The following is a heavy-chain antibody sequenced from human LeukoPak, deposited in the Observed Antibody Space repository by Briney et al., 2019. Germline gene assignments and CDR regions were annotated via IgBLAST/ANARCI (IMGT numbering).Heavy chain of an antibody. CDR3: AREGELSRFDP. D-gene: IGHD3-16*02. CDR2: IYYSGST. J-gene: IGHJ5*02. Sequence: SETLSLICTVSGGSISSYYWRWLRQPPGKGLEWVGYIYYSGSTNYNPSLKSRLTISVDTSKNQFSLKLSSVTAADTAVYYCAREGELSRFDPWGQGTLVTVSS. V-gene: IGHV4-59*01. CDR1: GGSISSYY.